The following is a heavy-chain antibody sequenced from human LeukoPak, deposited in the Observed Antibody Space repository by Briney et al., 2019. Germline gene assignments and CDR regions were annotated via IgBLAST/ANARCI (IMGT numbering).Heavy chain of an antibody. CDR3: AKDIGRDSSGYLDAFDI. Sequence: GGSLRLSCAASGFTFDDYTMHWVRQAPGKGLEWVSLISWDGGSTYYADSVKGRFTISRDNSKNSLYLQMNSLRTEDTALYYCAKDIGRDSSGYLDAFDIWGQGTMVTVSS. CDR1: GFTFDDYT. D-gene: IGHD3-22*01. CDR2: ISWDGGST. V-gene: IGHV3-43*01. J-gene: IGHJ3*02.